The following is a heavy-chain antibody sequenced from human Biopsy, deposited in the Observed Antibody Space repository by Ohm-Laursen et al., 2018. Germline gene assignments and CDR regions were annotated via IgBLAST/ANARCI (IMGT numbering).Heavy chain of an antibody. CDR3: VRGVDYYDPYDYYALDV. CDR1: GESFNGYY. CDR2: INHSGRT. D-gene: IGHD3-22*01. Sequence: SETLSLTCAVYGESFNGYYWSWIRQTPGKGLEWIGEINHSGRTNYNPPLKSRVTISVDTSKNQFSLKVRSVTAADTAVYYCVRGVDYYDPYDYYALDVWGQGTTVTVSS. V-gene: IGHV4-34*01. J-gene: IGHJ6*02.